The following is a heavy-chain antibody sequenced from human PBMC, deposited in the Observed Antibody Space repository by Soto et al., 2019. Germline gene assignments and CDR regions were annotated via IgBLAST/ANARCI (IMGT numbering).Heavy chain of an antibody. CDR2: IWYDGSNK. J-gene: IGHJ5*02. CDR1: GFTFSSYG. Sequence: PGGSLRLSCAASGFTFSSYGMHWVRQAPGKGLEWVAVIWYDGSNKYYADSVKGRFTISRDNSKNTLYLQMNSLRAEDTAVYYCARDNIVVVVAATDNWFDPWGQGTLVTVSS. D-gene: IGHD2-15*01. CDR3: ARDNIVVVVAATDNWFDP. V-gene: IGHV3-33*01.